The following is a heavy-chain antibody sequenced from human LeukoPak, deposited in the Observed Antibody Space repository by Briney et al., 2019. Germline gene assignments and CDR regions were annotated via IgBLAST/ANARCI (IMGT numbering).Heavy chain of an antibody. CDR2: IYPGDSDI. CDR3: ARQEYCSGGSCYTWFDP. V-gene: IGHV5-51*01. D-gene: IGHD2-15*01. Sequence: GESPKISCKGSGYSFTSYWIAWVRQMPGKGLEWMGMIYPGDSDIRYSPSFQGQVTISADKSISTAYLQWSSLKASDTAMYYCARQEYCSGGSCYTWFDPWGQGTLVTVSS. J-gene: IGHJ5*02. CDR1: GYSFTSYW.